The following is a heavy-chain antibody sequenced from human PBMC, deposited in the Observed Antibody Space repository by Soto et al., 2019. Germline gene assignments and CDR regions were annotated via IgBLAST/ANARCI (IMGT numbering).Heavy chain of an antibody. Sequence: GESLRLSCAASGFTFSSYGMHWVRQAPGKGLEWVAVISYDGSNKYYADSVKGRFTISRDNSKNTLYLQMNSLRAEDTAVYYCAAATSDYYYYYGMDVWGQGTTVTV. V-gene: IGHV3-30*03. CDR1: GFTFSSYG. CDR3: AAATSDYYYYYGMDV. CDR2: ISYDGSNK. J-gene: IGHJ6*02. D-gene: IGHD6-13*01.